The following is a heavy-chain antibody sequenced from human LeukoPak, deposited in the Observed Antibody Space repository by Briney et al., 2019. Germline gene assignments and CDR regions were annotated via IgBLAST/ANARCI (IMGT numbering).Heavy chain of an antibody. CDR3: AKVLLFLEWYQGLDY. Sequence: PGGSLRLSCAASGFTFSNYAMNWVRQAPGKGLEWVSVISGSGGSTYYADSVKGRFTISRDNSKNTLYLQMNSLRAEDTAVYYCAKVLLFLEWYQGLDYWGQGTLSPSPQ. J-gene: IGHJ4*02. D-gene: IGHD3-3*01. CDR2: ISGSGGST. CDR1: GFTFSNYA. V-gene: IGHV3-23*01.